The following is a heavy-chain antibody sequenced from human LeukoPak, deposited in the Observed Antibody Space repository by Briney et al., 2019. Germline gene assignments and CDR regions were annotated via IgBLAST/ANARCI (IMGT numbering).Heavy chain of an antibody. D-gene: IGHD4-17*01. CDR1: GFTASSNY. J-gene: IGHJ4*02. CDR2: IYSGGST. V-gene: IGHV3-66*01. Sequence: GRSLRLSCAASGFTASSNYMSWVRQAPGKGLEWVSVIYSGGSTSYADSVMGRFTISRDNSKDTLYPQMNCLRAEDTALYYCARDGDYGDYFDYWGQGTLVTVSS. CDR3: ARDGDYGDYFDY.